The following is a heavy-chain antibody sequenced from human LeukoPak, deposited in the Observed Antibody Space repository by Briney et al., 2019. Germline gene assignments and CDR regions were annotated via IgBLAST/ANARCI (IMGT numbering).Heavy chain of an antibody. D-gene: IGHD6-19*01. J-gene: IGHJ4*02. V-gene: IGHV3-23*01. CDR2: FSGSGGST. Sequence: TGGSLRLSCAASGFTFSSYVMTWVRQAPGKGLESVSTFSGSGGSTYYAASVQGRFTISRDNSKSTLYLQMNSLRAEDTAVYYCAKDFIAYSGGYYFDYWGQGTLVTVSS. CDR1: GFTFSSYV. CDR3: AKDFIAYSGGYYFDY.